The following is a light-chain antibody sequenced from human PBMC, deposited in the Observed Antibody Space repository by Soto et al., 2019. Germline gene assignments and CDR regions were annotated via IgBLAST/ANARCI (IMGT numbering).Light chain of an antibody. J-gene: IGLJ3*02. Sequence: QSALTQPRSVSGSPGQSVTISCTGTSSDVGGYNYVSWYQQHPGKAPKLIIYDLSKWPSGVPDRFSGSKSGNTASLTISGLQAEDEADYYCCSYAGNSLWVFGGGTKLTVL. CDR2: DLS. CDR1: SSDVGGYNY. CDR3: CSYAGNSLWV. V-gene: IGLV2-11*01.